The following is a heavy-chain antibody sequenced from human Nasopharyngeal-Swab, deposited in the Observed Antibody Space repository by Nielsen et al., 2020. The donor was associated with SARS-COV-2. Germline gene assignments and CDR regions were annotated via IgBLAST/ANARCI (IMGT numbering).Heavy chain of an antibody. Sequence: WIRQPPGKGLGWLANIMQDGSEQFYVDSVKGRFTISRDNAKNSLYLQMNSLRAEDTAVYYCARVRGYCSGGDCYVYYYMDVWGKGTTVTVSS. CDR2: IMQDGSEQ. V-gene: IGHV3-7*01. D-gene: IGHD2-15*01. CDR3: ARVRGYCSGGDCYVYYYMDV. J-gene: IGHJ6*03.